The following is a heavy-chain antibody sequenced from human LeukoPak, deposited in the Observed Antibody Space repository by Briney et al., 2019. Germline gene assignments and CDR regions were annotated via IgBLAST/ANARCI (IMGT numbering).Heavy chain of an antibody. CDR2: ISYDGSNK. CDR3: ARVRYCSDSSCSGVLDY. CDR1: GFTFSNYP. Sequence: GGTLTLSCTASGFTFSNYPRHWVRQAPGKGLEWVAVISYDGSNKYYADSVKGRFTISRDTSRNTLNLQMNSLRAEDTAVYYCARVRYCSDSSCSGVLDYWGRGTLVIVSS. V-gene: IGHV3-30*04. D-gene: IGHD2-15*01. J-gene: IGHJ4*02.